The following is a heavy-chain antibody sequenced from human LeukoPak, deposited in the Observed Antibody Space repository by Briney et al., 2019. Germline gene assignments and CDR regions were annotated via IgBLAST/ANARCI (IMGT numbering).Heavy chain of an antibody. Sequence: VGSLRLSCAASGLTFSYYEMIWVCQAPGKGLEWGSYITGGSTTKNYADSVKGRFTISRDNAKNSLYLQMNSLRAEDTAIYYCARDGDIAVATAPYSFDHWGQGILVTVSS. CDR3: ARDGDIAVATAPYSFDH. J-gene: IGHJ4*02. CDR1: GLTFSYYE. CDR2: ITGGSTTK. V-gene: IGHV3-48*03. D-gene: IGHD6-19*01.